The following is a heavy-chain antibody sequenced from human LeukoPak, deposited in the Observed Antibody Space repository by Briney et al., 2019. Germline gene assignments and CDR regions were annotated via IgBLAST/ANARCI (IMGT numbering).Heavy chain of an antibody. D-gene: IGHD3-22*01. CDR3: ARPTYFYDSSGSLYYLDF. Sequence: KPGESLKISCKGSGYSFTNYWIGWVRQMPGKGLEWMGIIYPGDSDTRYSPSFQGRVTISADKSISTAYLQWSSLKASDTAMYYCARPTYFYDSSGSLYYLDFWGQGTLVTVSS. V-gene: IGHV5-51*03. CDR1: GYSFTNYW. J-gene: IGHJ4*02. CDR2: IYPGDSDT.